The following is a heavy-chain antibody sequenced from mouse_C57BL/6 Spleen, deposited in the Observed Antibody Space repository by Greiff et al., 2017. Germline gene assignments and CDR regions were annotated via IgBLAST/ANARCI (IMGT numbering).Heavy chain of an antibody. CDR3: ARRGAYYSNAADY. CDR2: IYPGSGST. CDR1: GYTFTSYW. Sequence: QVQLQQPGAELVKPGASVKMSCKASGYTFTSYWITWVKQRPGQGLEWLGDIYPGSGSTNYNEKFKSKATLTVDTSSSTAYMQLSSLTSEDSAVYYCARRGAYYSNAADYWGQGTTLTVSS. J-gene: IGHJ2*01. V-gene: IGHV1-55*01. D-gene: IGHD2-5*01.